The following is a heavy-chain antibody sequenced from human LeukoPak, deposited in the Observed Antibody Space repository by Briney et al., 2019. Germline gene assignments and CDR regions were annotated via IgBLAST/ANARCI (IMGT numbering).Heavy chain of an antibody. Sequence: PGGSLRLSCKVSGFTVSSISWSWVRQAPGKGLEWVSFISSGGNTDHSDSVKGRFTISRDNAKRSVYLQMNSLGVEDTAIYYCARDIHSVAFDIWGQGTVVTVSS. V-gene: IGHV3-53*01. CDR3: ARDIHSVAFDI. J-gene: IGHJ3*02. CDR1: GFTVSSIS. CDR2: ISSGGNT.